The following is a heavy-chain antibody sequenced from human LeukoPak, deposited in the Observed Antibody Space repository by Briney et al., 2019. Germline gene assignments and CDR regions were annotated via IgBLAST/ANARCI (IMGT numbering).Heavy chain of an antibody. D-gene: IGHD6-6*01. CDR3: ARSLFRIAARPLFAY. CDR2: VFYTRIS. J-gene: IGHJ4*02. CDR1: GDSLNSSTYY. V-gene: IGHV4-39*02. Sequence: PSETLSLTCTVSGDSLNSSTYYWGWVRKPRGKGVECIVIVFYTRISYHNPTLKARVPLSIDSSKNHFSLRLSSVPAADTAVYYCARSLFRIAARPLFAYWGRGTLVTVSS.